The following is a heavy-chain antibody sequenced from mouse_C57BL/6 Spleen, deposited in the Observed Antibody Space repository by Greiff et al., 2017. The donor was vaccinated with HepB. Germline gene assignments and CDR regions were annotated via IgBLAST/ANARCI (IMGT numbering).Heavy chain of an antibody. CDR2: IYPGDGDT. CDR3: ARDYVNYAMDY. CDR1: GYAFSSSW. J-gene: IGHJ4*01. Sequence: VQLVESGPELVKPGASVKISCKASGYAFSSSWMNWVKQRPGKGLEWIGRIYPGDGDTNYNGKFKGKATLTADKSSSTAYMQLSSLTSEDSAVYFCARDYVNYAMDYWGQGTSVTVSS. D-gene: IGHD1-1*01. V-gene: IGHV1-82*01.